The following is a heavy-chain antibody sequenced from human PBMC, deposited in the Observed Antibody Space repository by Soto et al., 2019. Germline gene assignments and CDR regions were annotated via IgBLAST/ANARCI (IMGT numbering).Heavy chain of an antibody. CDR1: GYTFTSYG. CDR3: ARDNVRYFDWFVGIDAFDI. Sequence: ASVKVSCKASGYTFTSYGISWVRQAPGQGLEWMGWISAYNGNTNYAQKLQGRVTMTTDTSTSTAYMELRSLRSDDTAVYYCARDNVRYFDWFVGIDAFDIWGQGTMVTVSS. J-gene: IGHJ3*02. V-gene: IGHV1-18*01. D-gene: IGHD3-9*01. CDR2: ISAYNGNT.